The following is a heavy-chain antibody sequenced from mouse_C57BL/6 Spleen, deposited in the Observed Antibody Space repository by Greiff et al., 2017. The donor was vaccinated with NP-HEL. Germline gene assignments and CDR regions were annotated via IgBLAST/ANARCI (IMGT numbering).Heavy chain of an antibody. D-gene: IGHD2-13*01. V-gene: IGHV5-4*03. CDR3: AHGDYPCAY. Sequence: EVKLVESGGGLVKPGGSLKLSCAASGFTFSSYAMSWVRQTPEKRLEWVATISDGGSYTYYPDNVKGRFTISRDNAKNNLYLQMSHLKSEDTAMYYWAHGDYPCAYWGQGTLVTVSA. CDR1: GFTFSSYA. CDR2: ISDGGSYT. J-gene: IGHJ3*01.